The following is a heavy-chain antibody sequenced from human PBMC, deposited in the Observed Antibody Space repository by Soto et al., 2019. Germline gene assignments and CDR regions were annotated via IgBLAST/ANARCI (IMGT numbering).Heavy chain of an antibody. D-gene: IGHD3-10*01. Sequence: LRLSCAASGFTFSSYWMSWVRQAPGKGLEWVANIKQDGSEKYYVDSVKGRFTISRDNAKNSLYLQMNSLRAEDAAVYYCARDYYGSGSYYISEYYFDYWGQGTLVTVSS. CDR2: IKQDGSEK. V-gene: IGHV3-7*01. CDR3: ARDYYGSGSYYISEYYFDY. J-gene: IGHJ4*02. CDR1: GFTFSSYW.